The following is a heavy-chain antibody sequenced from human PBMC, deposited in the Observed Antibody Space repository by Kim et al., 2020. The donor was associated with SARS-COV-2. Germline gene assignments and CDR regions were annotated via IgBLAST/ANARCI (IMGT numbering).Heavy chain of an antibody. J-gene: IGHJ6*02. CDR3: ARDGTIFGVVDYYYGMDV. D-gene: IGHD3-3*01. CDR2: ISSSSSYI. Sequence: GGSLRLSCAASGFTFSSYSMNWVRQAPGKGLEWVSSISSSSSYIYYADSVKGRFTISRDNAKNSLYLQMNSLRAEDTAVYYCARDGTIFGVVDYYYGMDVWGQGTTVTVSS. CDR1: GFTFSSYS. V-gene: IGHV3-21*01.